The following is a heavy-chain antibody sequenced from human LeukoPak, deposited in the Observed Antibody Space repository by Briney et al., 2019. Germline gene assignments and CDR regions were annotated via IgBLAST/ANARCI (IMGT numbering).Heavy chain of an antibody. CDR2: TYYRSKWYN. V-gene: IGHV6-1*01. D-gene: IGHD1-20*01. CDR1: GDSVSSNSAA. Sequence: SQTLSLTCAISGDSVSSNSAAWNWIRQSPSRGLEWLGRTYYRSKWYNDYAVSVKSRITINPDTSKNQFSLQLNSVTPEDTAVYYCASTGSLYNWGLGAFDIWGQGTMVTVSS. CDR3: ASTGSLYNWGLGAFDI. J-gene: IGHJ3*02.